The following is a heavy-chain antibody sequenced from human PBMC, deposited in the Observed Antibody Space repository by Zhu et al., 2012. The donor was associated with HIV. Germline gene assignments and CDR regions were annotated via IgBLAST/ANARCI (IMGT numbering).Heavy chain of an antibody. CDR3: AEGLVTHSPSYNWFDP. J-gene: IGHJ5*02. V-gene: IGHV4-38-2*01. D-gene: IGHD3-9*01. CDR2: IYHSGST. CDR1: GYSISSGYY. Sequence: QVQLQESGPGLVKPSETLSLTCAVSGYSISSGYYWGWIRQPPGKGLEWIGSIYHSGSTYYNPSLKSRVTISVDTSKNQFSLKLSSVTAADTAVYYCAEGLVTHSPSYNWFDPWGQGTLVTVSS.